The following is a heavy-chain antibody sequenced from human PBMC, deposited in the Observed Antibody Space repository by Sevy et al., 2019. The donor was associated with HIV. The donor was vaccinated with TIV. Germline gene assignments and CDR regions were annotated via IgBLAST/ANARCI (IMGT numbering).Heavy chain of an antibody. CDR3: ARGYYDFWSGYQPQNYYYYGMDV. V-gene: IGHV3-30-3*01. CDR1: GFTFSSYA. CDR2: ISYDGSNK. J-gene: IGHJ6*02. D-gene: IGHD3-3*01. Sequence: GGSLRLSCAASGFTFSSYAMHWVRQAPGKGLEWVAVISYDGSNKYYADSVKGRFTICRDNSKNTLYLQMNSLRAEDTAVYYCARGYYDFWSGYQPQNYYYYGMDVWGQGTTVTVSS.